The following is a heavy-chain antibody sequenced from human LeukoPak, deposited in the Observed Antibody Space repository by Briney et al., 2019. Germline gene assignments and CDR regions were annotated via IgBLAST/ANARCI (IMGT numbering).Heavy chain of an antibody. CDR2: ISNSSSSI. CDR1: GFTLSRNS. J-gene: IGHJ3*02. CDR3: PRMTGGSDGLDM. Sequence: GGSLRLSCAASGFTLSRNSMNWVRQAPGKGLEWVSYISNSSSSIYYADSVRGRFTISRDNAKNSLYLQMNSLRAEDTAVYYCPRMTGGSDGLDMWGQGTMVTVYS. D-gene: IGHD2-15*01. V-gene: IGHV3-48*01.